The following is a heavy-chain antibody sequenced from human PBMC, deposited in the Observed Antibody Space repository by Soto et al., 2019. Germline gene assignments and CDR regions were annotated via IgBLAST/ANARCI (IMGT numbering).Heavy chain of an antibody. CDR3: ASLGSSGYYVYYYYGMDV. J-gene: IGHJ6*02. CDR2: IYYSGST. CDR1: GGSISSSSYY. Sequence: QLQLQESGPGLVKPSETLSLTCTVSGGSISSSSYYWGWIRQPPGKGLEWIGSIYYSGSTYYNPXXKRPVTISADXXKXQXXLKLSSVTAADTAVYYLASLGSSGYYVYYYYGMDVWGQGTTVTVSS. D-gene: IGHD3-22*01. V-gene: IGHV4-39*01.